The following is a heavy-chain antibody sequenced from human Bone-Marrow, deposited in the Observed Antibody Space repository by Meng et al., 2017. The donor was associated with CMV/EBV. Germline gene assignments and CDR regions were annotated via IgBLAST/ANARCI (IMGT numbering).Heavy chain of an antibody. D-gene: IGHD2-15*01. CDR2: IYHSGST. CDR3: ARGRGSGPDSFDI. V-gene: IGHV4/OR15-8*01. Sequence: ESLKISCAASGFTVSSNYMSWVRQAPGKGLEWTGEIYHSGSTNYNPSLKSRVTISVDKSKNQFSLKLSSVTAADTAVYYCARGRGSGPDSFDIWGQGTMVTVSS. J-gene: IGHJ3*02. CDR1: GFTVSSNY.